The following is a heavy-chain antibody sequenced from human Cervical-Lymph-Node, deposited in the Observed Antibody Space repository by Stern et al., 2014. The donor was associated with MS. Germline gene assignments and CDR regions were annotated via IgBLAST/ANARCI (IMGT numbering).Heavy chain of an antibody. CDR3: ARQTTAWASDV. D-gene: IGHD1-14*01. CDR2: IYPGDSET. J-gene: IGHJ4*02. V-gene: IGHV5-51*01. CDR1: GYKFSIYW. Sequence: EVQLVESGAELIRPGESLKISCKGSGYKFSIYWIAWVRQMPGKGLEWMWIIYPGDSETGYSPSFQGQVTMSADKSTSTAYLQWSSLNASDTAMYFCARQTTAWASDVWGQGTLVTVSS.